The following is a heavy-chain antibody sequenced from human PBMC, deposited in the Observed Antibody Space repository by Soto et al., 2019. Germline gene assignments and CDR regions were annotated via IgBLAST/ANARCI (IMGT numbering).Heavy chain of an antibody. CDR2: INPNSGGT. D-gene: IGHD2-8*01. CDR1: GYTFTGYY. J-gene: IGHJ5*02. V-gene: IGHV1-2*02. CDR3: AREKGYCTNGVCPRWFDP. Sequence: QVQLVPSGAEVKKPGSSVKVSCKASGYTFTGYYMHWVRQAPGQGLEWMGWINPNSGGTNYAQKFQGRVTMTRDTSISTAYMDLSRLRSDDTAVYYCAREKGYCTNGVCPRWFDPWGQGTLVTVSS.